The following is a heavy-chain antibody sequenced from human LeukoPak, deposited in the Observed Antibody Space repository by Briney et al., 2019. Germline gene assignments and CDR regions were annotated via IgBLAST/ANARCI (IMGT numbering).Heavy chain of an antibody. CDR2: ISWNGARI. CDR1: GFTFAGYT. D-gene: IGHD6-19*01. J-gene: IGHJ4*02. CDR3: VKDLVAASENVRGWYPMDY. V-gene: IGHV3-43*01. Sequence: PGGSLRLSCAASGFTFAGYTMHGVRRAPGKGLEWVSLISWNGARIHYGDSVKGRFTISRDNSKNSLYLQMNSLRTEDTALYYCVKDLVAASENVRGWYPMDYWGQGTLVTVSS.